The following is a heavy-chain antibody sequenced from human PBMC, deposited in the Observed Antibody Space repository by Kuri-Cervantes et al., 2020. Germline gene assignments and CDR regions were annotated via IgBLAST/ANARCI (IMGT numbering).Heavy chain of an antibody. D-gene: IGHD5-12*01. V-gene: IGHV1-2*02. Sequence: ASVKVSCKASGYTFTGYYMHWVRQAPGQGLEWMGWINPNSGGTNYAQKFQGRVTMTRDTSISTVYMELSRLISDDTAVYYCARDEMRWLRFHRYYYMDVRGKGTTVTVSS. J-gene: IGHJ6*03. CDR3: ARDEMRWLRFHRYYYMDV. CDR1: GYTFTGYY. CDR2: INPNSGGT.